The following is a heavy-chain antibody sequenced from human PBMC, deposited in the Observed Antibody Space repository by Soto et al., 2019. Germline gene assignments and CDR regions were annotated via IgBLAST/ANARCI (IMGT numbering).Heavy chain of an antibody. CDR1: GGSISSYY. J-gene: IGHJ5*02. CDR3: ARVIAVAGTPWFDP. D-gene: IGHD6-19*01. V-gene: IGHV4-59*01. Sequence: PSETLSLTCTVSGGSISSYYWSWIRQPPGKGLEWIGYIYYSGSTNYNPSLKSRGTISVDTSKNQFSLKLSSVTAADTAVYYCARVIAVAGTPWFDPWGQGTLVTVS. CDR2: IYYSGST.